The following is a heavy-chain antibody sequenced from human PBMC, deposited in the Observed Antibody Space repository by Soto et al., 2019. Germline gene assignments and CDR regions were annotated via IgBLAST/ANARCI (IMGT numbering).Heavy chain of an antibody. V-gene: IGHV1-2*02. J-gene: IGHJ4*02. CDR2: INPNSGGT. CDR3: ARDRVSSDWYERYYFDY. D-gene: IGHD6-19*01. Sequence: QVQLVQSGAEVKKPGASVKVSCKASGYTFTGYYIHWVRQAPGQGLEWMGWINPNSGGTNNAQKFQGRVTITRDTSISTGYMELSRLRSDDTAVYYCARDRVSSDWYERYYFDYWGQGTLVNVSS. CDR1: GYTFTGYY.